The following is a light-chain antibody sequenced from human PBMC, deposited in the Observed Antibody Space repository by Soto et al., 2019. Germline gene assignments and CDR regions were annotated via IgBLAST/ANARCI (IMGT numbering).Light chain of an antibody. CDR3: QQSISPPIT. V-gene: IGKV1-39*01. J-gene: IGKJ5*01. Sequence: DIQLTQSPSFLSASVGDRVTITCRASQAISSYLNWYQHKPGEPPKLLIFGASTLQNGVPSRFSGSGSETDFTLIITSLQPEDSATYYCQQSISPPITLGQGTRLEIK. CDR1: QAISSY. CDR2: GAS.